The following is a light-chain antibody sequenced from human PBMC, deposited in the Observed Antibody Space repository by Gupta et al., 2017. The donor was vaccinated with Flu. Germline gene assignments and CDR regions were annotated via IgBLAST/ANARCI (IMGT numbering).Light chain of an antibody. V-gene: IGKV1-9*01. CDR3: QQVNSYPPWT. CDR2: GAS. CDR1: QGIGSY. J-gene: IGKJ1*01. Sequence: DIQLTQSPSFLSASVADRVTISCRASQGIGSYLAWYQQKPGKAPKLLIYGASTLQSGVPSRFSGSVSGTEFTLTISSLQPEDFATYYCQQVNSYPPWTFGQGTKVEV.